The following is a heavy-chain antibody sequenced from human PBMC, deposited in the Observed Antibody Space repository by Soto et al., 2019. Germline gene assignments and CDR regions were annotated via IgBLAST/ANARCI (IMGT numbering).Heavy chain of an antibody. J-gene: IGHJ6*02. V-gene: IGHV3-23*01. D-gene: IGHD4-4*01. CDR1: GFTFSSYA. CDR2: ISGSGGST. CDR3: AKDLGSNYYYGMDV. Sequence: GGSLRLSCAASGFTFSSYAMSWVRQAPGKGLEWVSAISGSGGSTYYADSVKGRFTISRDNSKNTLYLQMNSLRAEDTAVYYCAKDLGSNYYYGMDVWGQGTTVTVSS.